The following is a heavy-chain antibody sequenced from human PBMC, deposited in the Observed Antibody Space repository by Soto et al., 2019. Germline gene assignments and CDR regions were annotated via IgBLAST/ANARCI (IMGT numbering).Heavy chain of an antibody. CDR1: GDSVSSNSAA. D-gene: IGHD6-6*01. V-gene: IGHV6-1*01. CDR3: EREEGQLGAFDY. Sequence: PSQTLSLTCAISGDSVSSNSAAWNWFRQSPSRGLEWLGRTYYRAKWYNHYAESMESRVIINPDTSKNQFSLVLNSVTPEDTSVYFCEREEGQLGAFDYWGQGTMVTLSS. CDR2: TYYRAKWYN. J-gene: IGHJ4*02.